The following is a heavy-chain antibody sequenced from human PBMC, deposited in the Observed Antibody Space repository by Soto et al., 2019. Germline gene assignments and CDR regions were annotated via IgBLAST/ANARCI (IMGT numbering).Heavy chain of an antibody. D-gene: IGHD2-15*01. V-gene: IGHV3-33*01. CDR3: ARGDCSGGSCPKHY. J-gene: IGHJ4*02. Sequence: QVQLVESGGGVVQPGRSLRLSCAASGFTFSSYGMHWVRQAPGKGLEWVAVIWYDGSNKYYADCVKGRFNISRNNSKNTLYLQMNSLRAEDTAVYYCARGDCSGGSCPKHYWGQGTLVTVSS. CDR2: IWYDGSNK. CDR1: GFTFSSYG.